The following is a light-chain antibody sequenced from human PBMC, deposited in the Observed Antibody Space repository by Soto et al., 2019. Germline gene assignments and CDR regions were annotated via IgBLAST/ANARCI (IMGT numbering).Light chain of an antibody. V-gene: IGKV3-11*01. CDR2: DAS. Sequence: EIVLTQSPGTLSLSPGERATLSCRASQSVSSFLAWYQQKPGQAPRLLIYDASNRATGIPTRFSGSGSGTAFTLTISSVEPEDFAVYYCQPRSNWPSFGPGTKVDI. CDR3: QPRSNWPS. CDR1: QSVSSF. J-gene: IGKJ3*01.